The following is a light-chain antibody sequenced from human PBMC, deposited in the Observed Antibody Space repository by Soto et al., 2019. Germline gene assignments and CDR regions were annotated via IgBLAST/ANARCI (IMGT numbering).Light chain of an antibody. J-gene: IGKJ5*01. V-gene: IGKV1-27*01. CDR3: QRYNSVPVT. Sequence: QMTQSPSTLSASVGDRVTITSRASQDIGIYLAWYQQRPGTVPKLLIYSASTLKSGFPSRFSGSGSGTDFTLTISSLQPEDVATYYCQRYNSVPVTFGHGTRLEIK. CDR1: QDIGIY. CDR2: SAS.